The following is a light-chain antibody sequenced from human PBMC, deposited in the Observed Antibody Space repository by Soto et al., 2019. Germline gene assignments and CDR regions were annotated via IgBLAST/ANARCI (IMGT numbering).Light chain of an antibody. Sequence: EIVLTQSPGTLSLSPGERATLSCRASQSVSSSFLAWYQQKPGQAPRLLIYDASSRATGIPDRFSGSGSGTDFTLTISRLGPEDFAVYSCQQYSSSPWTFGRGTKVEIK. CDR1: QSVSSSF. J-gene: IGKJ1*01. CDR2: DAS. V-gene: IGKV3-20*01. CDR3: QQYSSSPWT.